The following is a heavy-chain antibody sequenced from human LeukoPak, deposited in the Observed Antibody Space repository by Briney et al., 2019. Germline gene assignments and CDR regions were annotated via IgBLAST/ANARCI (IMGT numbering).Heavy chain of an antibody. CDR2: FDPEDGET. D-gene: IGHD3-9*01. CDR3: ATTKGRYFPNWFDP. Sequence: ASVKVSCKVSGYTLTELSMHWVRQAPGKGLEWMGGFDPEDGETIYAQKFQGRVTMTEDTSTDTAYMELSSLRSEDTAVYYCATTKGRYFPNWFDPWGQGTLVTVSS. CDR1: GYTLTELS. V-gene: IGHV1-24*01. J-gene: IGHJ5*02.